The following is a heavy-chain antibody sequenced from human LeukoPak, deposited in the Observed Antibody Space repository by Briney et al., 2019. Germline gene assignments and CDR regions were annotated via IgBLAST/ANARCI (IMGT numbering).Heavy chain of an antibody. CDR3: ARGEHYGDYSY. Sequence: SETLSLTCTVSGGSISSYYWSWIRQPPGKGLEWIGYIYYSGSTNYNPSLKSRVTISVDTSKNQFSLKLSSVTAADTAVYYCARGEHYGDYSYWGQGTLVTVSS. D-gene: IGHD4-17*01. CDR1: GGSISSYY. CDR2: IYYSGST. J-gene: IGHJ4*02. V-gene: IGHV4-59*01.